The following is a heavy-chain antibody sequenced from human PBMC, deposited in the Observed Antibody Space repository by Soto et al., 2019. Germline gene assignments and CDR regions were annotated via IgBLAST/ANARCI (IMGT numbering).Heavy chain of an antibody. J-gene: IGHJ4*02. CDR3: ITDRGVLTPGY. D-gene: IGHD1-20*01. Sequence: GGSLRLSCAASGFTFSNAWMNWVRQAPGKGLEWVGRIKSKTDGGTTDYAAPVKGRFAISRDDSKNMLYLQMNSLKTEDTAVYYCITDRGVLTPGYWGQGTLVTVSS. V-gene: IGHV3-15*07. CDR2: IKSKTDGGTT. CDR1: GFTFSNAW.